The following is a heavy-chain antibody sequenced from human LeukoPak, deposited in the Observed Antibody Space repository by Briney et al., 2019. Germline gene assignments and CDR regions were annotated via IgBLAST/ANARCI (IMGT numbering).Heavy chain of an antibody. D-gene: IGHD2-15*01. Sequence: APVKVSCKDSGYTFTNQGISWVRQAPGQGLEWLAWISVNNGNTQYAQSLQGRVIMTTDTSTSTAYMELRSLRSDDTAVYYCARDAISWTSDIYYYYGMDVWGQGTTVTVSS. CDR2: ISVNNGNT. J-gene: IGHJ6*02. CDR3: ARDAISWTSDIYYYYGMDV. CDR1: GYTFTNQG. V-gene: IGHV1-18*01.